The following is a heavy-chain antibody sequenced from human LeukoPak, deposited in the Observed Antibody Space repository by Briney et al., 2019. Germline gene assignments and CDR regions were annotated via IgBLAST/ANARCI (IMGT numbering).Heavy chain of an antibody. CDR3: VKEMGTPGDY. D-gene: IGHD7-27*01. CDR2: IYSGGST. CDR1: GFTVSSNY. J-gene: IGHJ4*02. V-gene: IGHV3-53*01. Sequence: GGSLRLSCAASGFTVSSNYMSWVRQAPGKGLEWVSVIYSGGSTYYADSVKGRFTISRDNSKNTLYLQMNSLRTDDTAVYYCVKEMGTPGDYWGQGTLVTVSS.